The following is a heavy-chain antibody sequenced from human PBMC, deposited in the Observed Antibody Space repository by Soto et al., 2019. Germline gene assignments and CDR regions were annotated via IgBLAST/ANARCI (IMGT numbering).Heavy chain of an antibody. CDR1: GVSFRGYY. CDR2: INHSGST. V-gene: IGHV4-34*01. CDR3: ASNSLYYDFWSGYYTPRSGMDV. Sequence: SDTLSLTCAFDGVSFRGYYWSWLRPPPGKGLEWIGEINHSGSTNYNPSLKSRVTISVDTSKNQFSLKLSSVTAADTAVYYCASNSLYYDFWSGYYTPRSGMDVWGQGTTVNVSS. J-gene: IGHJ6*02. D-gene: IGHD3-3*01.